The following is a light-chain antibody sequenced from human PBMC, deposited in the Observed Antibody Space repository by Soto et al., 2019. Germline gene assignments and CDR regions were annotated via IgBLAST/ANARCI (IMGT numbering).Light chain of an antibody. V-gene: IGKV1-5*01. CDR2: GAS. CDR3: QQYNSYST. J-gene: IGKJ4*01. Sequence: DVQMTQSPSTLSASIGDRVTITCRARQSISSWVAWYQQKPGKAPQLLISGASGLQGGVPSRFSGSGSGTEFTLTISSLQPDDFPTYYCQQYNSYSTFGGGTKVEIK. CDR1: QSISSW.